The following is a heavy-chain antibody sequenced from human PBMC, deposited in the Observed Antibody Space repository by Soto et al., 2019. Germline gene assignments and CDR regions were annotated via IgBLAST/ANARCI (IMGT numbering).Heavy chain of an antibody. CDR1: HYSISTGYS. CDR3: ASDYYDSNGYHHFDY. Sequence: SETLSLTCAVSHYSISTGYSWGWIRQPPGKGLEWIGSISHSGSAYYSPSLKSRVTISVDTSRNQFSLKLSSVTAADTAVYYCASDYYDSNGYHHFDYWGQGTLVTVSS. J-gene: IGHJ4*02. V-gene: IGHV4-38-2*01. CDR2: ISHSGSA. D-gene: IGHD3-22*01.